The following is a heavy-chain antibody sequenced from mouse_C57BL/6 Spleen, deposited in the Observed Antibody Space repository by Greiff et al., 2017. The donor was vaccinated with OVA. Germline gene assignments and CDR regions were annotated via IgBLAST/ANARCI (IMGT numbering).Heavy chain of an antibody. CDR3: ARGKVTTGGRYFDY. CDR2: IYPRSGNT. Sequence: QVQLQQSGAELARPGASVKLSCKASGYTFTSYGISWVKQRTGPGLEWIGEIYPRSGNTYYNEKFKGKATLTADKSSSTAYMELRSLTSEDSAVYFCARGKVTTGGRYFDYWGQGTTLTVSS. V-gene: IGHV1-81*01. D-gene: IGHD2-2*01. J-gene: IGHJ2*01. CDR1: GYTFTSYG.